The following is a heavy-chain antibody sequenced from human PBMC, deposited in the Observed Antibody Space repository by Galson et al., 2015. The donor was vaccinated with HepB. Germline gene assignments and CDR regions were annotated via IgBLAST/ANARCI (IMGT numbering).Heavy chain of an antibody. J-gene: IGHJ6*02. CDR2: TYYRSKWYN. D-gene: IGHD3-10*01. CDR3: AGMYCYYGSGSYYNAEYYYGMDV. Sequence: CAISGDSVSSHSAAWNWIRQSPSRGLEWLGRTYYRSKWYNDYAVSVKSRITINPDTSKNQFSLQLNSVTPEDTAVYYCAGMYCYYGSGSYYNAEYYYGMDVWGQGTTVTVSS. CDR1: GDSVSSHSAA. V-gene: IGHV6-1*01.